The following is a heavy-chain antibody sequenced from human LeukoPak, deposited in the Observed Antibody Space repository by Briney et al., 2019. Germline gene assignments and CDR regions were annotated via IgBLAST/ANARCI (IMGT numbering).Heavy chain of an antibody. V-gene: IGHV3-30*18. D-gene: IGHD1-26*01. CDR3: AKGSLVGAVPFDY. J-gene: IGHJ4*02. CDR2: ISYDGSNK. Sequence: GRSLRLSCAASGFTFSSYGMHWVRQAPGKGLEWVAVISYDGSNKYYADSVKGRFTISRDNSKNTLYLQMNSLRAEDTAVYYCAKGSLVGAVPFDYWGQGTLVTVSS. CDR1: GFTFSSYG.